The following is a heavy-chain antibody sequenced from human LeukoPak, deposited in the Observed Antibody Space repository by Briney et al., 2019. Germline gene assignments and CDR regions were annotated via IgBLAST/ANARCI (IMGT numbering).Heavy chain of an antibody. CDR3: VKAVGSAHSA. Sequence: GGSLRLSCAASGFTFSNSGMHWVRQAPGKGLEWVAFIRSDGNDKYYVDSVKGGFTISRDNSKNTLYLQMSSLRGEDTALYYCVKAVGSAHSAWGQGTLVTVSS. J-gene: IGHJ4*02. V-gene: IGHV3-30*02. CDR2: IRSDGNDK. CDR1: GFTFSNSG. D-gene: IGHD6-19*01.